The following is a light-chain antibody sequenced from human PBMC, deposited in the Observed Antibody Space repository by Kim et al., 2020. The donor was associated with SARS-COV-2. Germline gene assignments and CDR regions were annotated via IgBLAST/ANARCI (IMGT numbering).Light chain of an antibody. CDR2: SGS. Sequence: GRTVAISCSGSNANIGSNRVTWYQLLPGTAPKLLIYSGSQRPSGVPDRFSGSKSGTSASLAVSGLQSEDESDYYCAAWDDSLNNMVFGGGTQLTVL. V-gene: IGLV1-44*01. J-gene: IGLJ2*01. CDR1: NANIGSNR. CDR3: AAWDDSLNNMV.